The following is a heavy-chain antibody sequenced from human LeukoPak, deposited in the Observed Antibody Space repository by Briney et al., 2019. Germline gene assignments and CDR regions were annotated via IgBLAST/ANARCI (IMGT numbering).Heavy chain of an antibody. CDR1: GFTFSSYS. Sequence: GGSLRLSCAASGFTFSSYSMNWVRQAPGKGLEWVSYISSSSSTIYYADSVKGRFIISRDNAKNSLYLQMNSLRAEDTAVYYCARGGGIVGATTLGYWGQGTLVTVSS. CDR3: ARGGGIVGATTLGY. J-gene: IGHJ4*02. D-gene: IGHD1-26*01. CDR2: ISSSSSTI. V-gene: IGHV3-48*01.